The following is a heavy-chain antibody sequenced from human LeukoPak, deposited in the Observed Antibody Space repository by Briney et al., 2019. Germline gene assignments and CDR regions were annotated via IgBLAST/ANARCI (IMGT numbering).Heavy chain of an antibody. D-gene: IGHD4-23*01. Sequence: GGSLRLSCAASRFTFSSYWMNWVRQAPGKGLVWVSRIASDGSSTTYADSVKGRFSISRDNAKNTLYLQMNSLRVEDTAVYYCARGRPHGNDYWGQGTLVTVSS. V-gene: IGHV3-74*01. J-gene: IGHJ4*02. CDR2: IASDGSST. CDR1: RFTFSSYW. CDR3: ARGRPHGNDY.